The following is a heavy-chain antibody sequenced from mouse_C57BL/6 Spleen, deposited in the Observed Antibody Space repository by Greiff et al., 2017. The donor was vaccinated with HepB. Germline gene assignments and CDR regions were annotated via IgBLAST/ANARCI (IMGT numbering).Heavy chain of an antibody. J-gene: IGHJ3*01. Sequence: VQLQQSGPELVKPGDSVKISCKASGYSFTGYFMNWVMQSHGKSLEWIGRINPYNGDTFYNQKFKGKATLTVDKSSSTAHMELRSLTSEDSAVYYCARVQYYGSPWFAYWGQGTLVTVSA. CDR3: ARVQYYGSPWFAY. V-gene: IGHV1-20*01. CDR2: INPYNGDT. D-gene: IGHD1-1*01. CDR1: GYSFTGYF.